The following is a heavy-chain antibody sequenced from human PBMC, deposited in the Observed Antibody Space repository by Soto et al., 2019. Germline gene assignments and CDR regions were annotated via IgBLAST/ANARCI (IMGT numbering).Heavy chain of an antibody. D-gene: IGHD2-15*01. Sequence: QVQLQQWGAGLLKPSETLSLTCAVHGGSFSGYSWTWIRQSPGKGLEWIGQINGGGSANYHPSLKTRVTISVGTSSNEFFFDLSSVTAADTAVYYCARGLFSVTSYSRGWYFFDYWGQGTLVTVSS. V-gene: IGHV4-34*01. J-gene: IGHJ4*02. CDR1: GGSFSGYS. CDR3: ARGLFSVTSYSRGWYFFDY. CDR2: INGGGSA.